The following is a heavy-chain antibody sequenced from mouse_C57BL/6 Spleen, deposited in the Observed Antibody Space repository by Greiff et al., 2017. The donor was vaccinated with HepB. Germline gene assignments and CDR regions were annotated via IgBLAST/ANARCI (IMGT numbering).Heavy chain of an antibody. V-gene: IGHV10-3*01. Sequence: EVKVVESGGGLVQPKGSLKLSCAASGFTFNTYAMHWVRQAPGKGLEWVARIRSKSSNYATYYADSVKDRFTISRDDSQSMLYLQMNNLKTEDTAMYYCVREGLPSLYYYAMDYWGQGTSVTVSS. J-gene: IGHJ4*01. CDR2: IRSKSSNYAT. D-gene: IGHD3-1*01. CDR3: VREGLPSLYYYAMDY. CDR1: GFTFNTYA.